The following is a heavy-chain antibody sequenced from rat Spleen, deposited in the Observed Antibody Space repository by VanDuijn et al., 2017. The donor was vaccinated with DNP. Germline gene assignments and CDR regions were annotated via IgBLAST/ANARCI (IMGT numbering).Heavy chain of an antibody. D-gene: IGHD1-11*01. CDR1: GFNFNDYW. J-gene: IGHJ3*01. CDR2: INKDSSTI. Sequence: EVKLVESGGGLVQPGRSLKLSCAPSGFNFNDYWMGWVRQAPGKGLEWIGEINKDSSTINYRPSLKDKFTISRDNAQNTLYLQMSKLGSEDTAIYYCARLGWHGWFAYWGQGTLVTVSS. CDR3: ARLGWHGWFAY. V-gene: IGHV4-2*01.